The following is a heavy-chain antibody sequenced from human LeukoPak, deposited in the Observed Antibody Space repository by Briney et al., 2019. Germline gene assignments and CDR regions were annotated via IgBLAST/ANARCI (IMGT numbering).Heavy chain of an antibody. CDR3: ATTLHIVVVTWHAFDI. CDR2: VNPNSGGT. Sequence: ASVKVSCKASGYTFTGYYIHWVRQAPGQGLEWMGWVNPNSGGTNYAPTFQGRVTMTRDTSISTAYMELSRLTSDDTTIYYCATTLHIVVVTWHAFDIWGQGTMVTVSS. J-gene: IGHJ3*02. D-gene: IGHD2-21*02. CDR1: GYTFTGYY. V-gene: IGHV1-2*02.